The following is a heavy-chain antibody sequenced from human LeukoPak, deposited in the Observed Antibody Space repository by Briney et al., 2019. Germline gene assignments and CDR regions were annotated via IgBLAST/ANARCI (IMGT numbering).Heavy chain of an antibody. CDR1: GFTFSCYA. CDR2: ISGSGGST. V-gene: IGHV3-23*01. Sequence: GGSLRLSCAASGFTFSCYAMSWVRQAPGKGLEWVSAISGSGGSTYYADSVKGRFTISRDNSKNTLYLQMNSLRAEDTAVYYCAKDWTRRGSGSYYNDNWFDPWGQGTLVTVSS. D-gene: IGHD3-10*01. J-gene: IGHJ5*02. CDR3: AKDWTRRGSGSYYNDNWFDP.